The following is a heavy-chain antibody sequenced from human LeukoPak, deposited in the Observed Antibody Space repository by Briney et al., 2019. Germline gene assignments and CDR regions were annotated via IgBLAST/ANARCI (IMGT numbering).Heavy chain of an antibody. Sequence: GGSLRLSCAASGFTFSSYAMHWVRQAPGKGLEWVAFISFDGNVKYFADSVKGRFSISRDNSKNTVYLQINSLRTEDTAIYYCARDQSGTYTIDYWGQGTLVTVSS. D-gene: IGHD4-11*01. CDR3: ARDQSGTYTIDY. CDR2: ISFDGNVK. CDR1: GFTFSSYA. J-gene: IGHJ4*02. V-gene: IGHV3-30-3*01.